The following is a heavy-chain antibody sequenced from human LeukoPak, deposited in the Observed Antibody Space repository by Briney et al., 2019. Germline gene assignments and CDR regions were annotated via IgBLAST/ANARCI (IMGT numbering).Heavy chain of an antibody. D-gene: IGHD3-10*01. CDR1: GFTFSGFS. CDR3: ARSAVRGVACDY. CDR2: ISTSSRST. J-gene: IGHJ4*02. Sequence: SGGSLRLSCTASGFTFSGFSMHWVRQAPGKGLDWLSYISTSSRSTYYADSVKGRFTISRDNARNTLFLDMHSLRPGDSAVYYCARSAVRGVACDYWGQGTLLTVSS. V-gene: IGHV3-48*01.